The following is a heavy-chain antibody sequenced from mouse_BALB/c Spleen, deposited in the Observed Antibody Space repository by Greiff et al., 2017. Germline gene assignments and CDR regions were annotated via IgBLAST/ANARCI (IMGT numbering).Heavy chain of an antibody. D-gene: IGHD2-14*01. CDR3: ARNLRAYRYDYAMDY. CDR1: GFSLTSYG. V-gene: IGHV2-2*02. Sequence: QVQLKESGPGLVQPSQSLSITCTVSGFSLTSYGVHWVRQSPGKGLEWLGVIWSGGSTDYNAAFISRLSISKDNSKSQVFFKMNSLQANDTAIYYCARNLRAYRYDYAMDYWGQGTSVTVSS. CDR2: IWSGGST. J-gene: IGHJ4*01.